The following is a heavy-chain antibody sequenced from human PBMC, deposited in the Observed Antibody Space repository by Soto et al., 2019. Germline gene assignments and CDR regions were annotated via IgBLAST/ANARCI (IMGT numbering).Heavy chain of an antibody. V-gene: IGHV1-69*13. D-gene: IGHD3-9*01. CDR2: IIPIFGTA. J-gene: IGHJ4*02. Sequence: SVKVSCKASGDTFNSYAFSWVRQAPGQGLEWMGWIIPIFGTANYAQKLQGRVTITADESTSTAYMELSSLRSEDTAVYYWATASYDIVTGPILDWGQGTLVTVS. CDR3: ATASYDIVTGPILD. CDR1: GDTFNSYA.